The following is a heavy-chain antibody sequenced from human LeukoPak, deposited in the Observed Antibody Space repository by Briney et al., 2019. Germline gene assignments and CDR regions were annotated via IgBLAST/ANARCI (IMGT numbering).Heavy chain of an antibody. Sequence: GASVKVSCKASGYTFTSYYMHWVRQAPGQGLEWMGIINPSGGSTSYAQKFQGRVTMTRDTSTSTVYMELSSLGSEDTAVYYCARRGWAVAGTWWFDPWAREPWSPSPQ. V-gene: IGHV1-46*01. J-gene: IGHJ5*02. CDR2: INPSGGST. D-gene: IGHD6-19*01. CDR3: ARRGWAVAGTWWFDP. CDR1: GYTFTSYY.